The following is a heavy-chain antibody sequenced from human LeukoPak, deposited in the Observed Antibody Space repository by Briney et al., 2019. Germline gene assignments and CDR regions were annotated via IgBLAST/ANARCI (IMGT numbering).Heavy chain of an antibody. D-gene: IGHD3-10*01. CDR3: ATRIWFGEFSNAFDI. CDR1: GYTLTELS. J-gene: IGHJ3*02. Sequence: GASVKVSCKVSGYTLTELSMHWVRQAPGKGLEWMGGFDPEDGETIYAQKFQGRVTMTEDTSTDTAYMELSSLRSEDTAVYYCATRIWFGEFSNAFDIWGQGTMVTVPS. V-gene: IGHV1-24*01. CDR2: FDPEDGET.